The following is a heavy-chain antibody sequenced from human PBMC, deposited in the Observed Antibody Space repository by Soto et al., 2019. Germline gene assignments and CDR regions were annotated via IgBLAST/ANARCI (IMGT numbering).Heavy chain of an antibody. CDR3: ARGGYFDSSNYLAY. Sequence: SPTLSLPCAISGDSVSNNGATWNWIRQSPSRGLEWLGRAYYRSRWIYDYAMSVKSRISINPDTSKNQVSLQLNSVTPADTAVYYCARGGYFDSSNYLAYWGLGALVTVSS. V-gene: IGHV6-1*01. CDR1: GDSVSNNGAT. CDR2: AYYRSRWIY. J-gene: IGHJ4*02. D-gene: IGHD3-22*01.